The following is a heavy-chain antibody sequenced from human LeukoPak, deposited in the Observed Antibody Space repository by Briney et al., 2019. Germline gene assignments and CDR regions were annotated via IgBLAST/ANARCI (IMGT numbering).Heavy chain of an antibody. D-gene: IGHD1-1*01. Sequence: ASVKVSCKASGGTFSSYAISWVRQAPGQRLEWMGGIIPIFGTANYAQKFQGRVTITADESTSTAYMELSSLRSEDTAVYYCARIKLERRWSDYYYYMDVWGKGTTVTISS. J-gene: IGHJ6*03. CDR1: GGTFSSYA. CDR3: ARIKLERRWSDYYYYMDV. CDR2: IIPIFGTA. V-gene: IGHV1-69*13.